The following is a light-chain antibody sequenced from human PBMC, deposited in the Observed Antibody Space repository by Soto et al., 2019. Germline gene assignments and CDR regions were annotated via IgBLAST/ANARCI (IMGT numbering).Light chain of an antibody. V-gene: IGLV2-14*01. CDR2: DVT. Sequence: SVLTQPASVSGSPGQSITISCTGTSSDVGGYNFVSWYQQHPDKAPKLMIYDVTNRPSGVSNRFSGSRSGNTASLTISGLQAEYEADYYCSSCTSISTYVFGTGNKVTVL. J-gene: IGLJ1*01. CDR3: SSCTSISTYV. CDR1: SSDVGGYNF.